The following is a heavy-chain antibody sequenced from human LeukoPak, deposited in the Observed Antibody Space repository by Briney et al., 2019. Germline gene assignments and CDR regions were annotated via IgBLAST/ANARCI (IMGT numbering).Heavy chain of an antibody. J-gene: IGHJ6*02. V-gene: IGHV4-59*01. CDR2: IYYSGST. CDR1: GGSISSFY. Sequence: SSETLSLTCTVSGGSISSFYWSWIWQPPGKGLEWIGHIYYSGSTNYNPSLKSRVTISVDTSKNQFSLKLSSVTAADTAVYYCARMKPDKYYYYGLDVWGQGTTVTVSS. CDR3: ARMKPDKYYYYGLDV. D-gene: IGHD3-9*01.